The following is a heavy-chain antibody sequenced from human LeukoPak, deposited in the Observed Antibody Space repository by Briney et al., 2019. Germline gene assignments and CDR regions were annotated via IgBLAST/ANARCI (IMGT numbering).Heavy chain of an antibody. V-gene: IGHV4-39*01. CDR1: GGSISSSTYY. Sequence: SETLSLNGTGSGGSISSSTYYWGWIRQPPGKGLEWIGSIYSGSSYYNPSLKSRVTISVDTSKNQFSLKLSSVTAADTAVYYCASRYYYDSSDYYYLFDSWGQGTLATVSS. CDR3: ASRYYYDSSDYYYLFDS. J-gene: IGHJ4*02. D-gene: IGHD3-22*01. CDR2: IYSGSS.